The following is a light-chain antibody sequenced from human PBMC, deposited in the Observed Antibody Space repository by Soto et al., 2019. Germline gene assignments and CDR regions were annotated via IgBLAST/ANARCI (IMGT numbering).Light chain of an antibody. CDR2: DVS. CDR3: QQYNNWPPT. Sequence: LMTQSPATLSVSPGDSATLSCRASQSARSSLGWYQQKTGQPPSLLIYDVSIRATGIPDRVNGSGSGTEFNLTISRLQSEDFAVYYCQQYNNWPPTFGQGTRLEIK. J-gene: IGKJ5*01. CDR1: QSARSS. V-gene: IGKV3-15*01.